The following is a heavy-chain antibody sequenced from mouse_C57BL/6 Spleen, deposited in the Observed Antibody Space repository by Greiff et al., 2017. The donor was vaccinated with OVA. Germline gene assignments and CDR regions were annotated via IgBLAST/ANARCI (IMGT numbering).Heavy chain of an antibody. J-gene: IGHJ2*01. CDR1: GFTFSSYD. Sequence: EVMLVESGGGLVKPGGSLKLSCAASGFTFSSYDMSWVRQTPEKRLEWVATISDGGSYTYSTDNVKGRFTISRDNAKTNLYLQISHLNSEYTAMYYCARDPIDYSCIIYYFVFWGQGTTLTVSS. CDR3: ARDPIDYSCIIYYFVF. D-gene: IGHD2-4*01. V-gene: IGHV5-4*01. CDR2: ISDGGSYT.